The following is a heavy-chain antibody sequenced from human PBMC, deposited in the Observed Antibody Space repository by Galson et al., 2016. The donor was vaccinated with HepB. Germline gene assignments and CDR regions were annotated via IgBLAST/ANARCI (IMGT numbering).Heavy chain of an antibody. CDR1: GGSITNYY. CDR2: IHGTGTT. V-gene: IGHV4-59*01. CDR3: AREGSDGYNYFDY. D-gene: IGHD5-24*01. Sequence: SETLSLTCIVSGGSITNYYWSWLRQPPGKALEWIAYIHGTGTTNYNSSLRSRVTISIDTSKSQFSLKVNYLTAADTAVYYCAREGSDGYNYFDYWGRGTLVTVSS. J-gene: IGHJ4*02.